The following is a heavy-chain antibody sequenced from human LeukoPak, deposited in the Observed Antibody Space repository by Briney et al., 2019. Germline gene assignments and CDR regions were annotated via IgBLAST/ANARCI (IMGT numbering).Heavy chain of an antibody. CDR1: GYTFTTSY. D-gene: IGHD6-13*01. CDR3: AREIASSSYFDY. CDR2: INPSDGGT. Sequence: ASVKVSCKASGYTFTTSYMHWVRQAPGQGLEWRGIINPSDGGTSYARKFQGRVTMTRDTSTSTVYMELSSLRSEDTALYYCAREIASSSYFDYWGQGTLVTVSS. J-gene: IGHJ4*02. V-gene: IGHV1-46*01.